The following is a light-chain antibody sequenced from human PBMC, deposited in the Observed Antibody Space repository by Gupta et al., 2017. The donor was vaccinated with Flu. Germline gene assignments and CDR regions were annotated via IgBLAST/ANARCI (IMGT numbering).Light chain of an antibody. V-gene: IGKV4-1*01. CDR3: QQDDNTPIT. CDR2: WAS. CDR1: QSLLYSSDNKNY. J-gene: IGKJ3*01. Sequence: DIVLTQSPDSLTVSLGERATINCKSSQSLLYSSDNKNYLTWYQQKPGQPPKMLIYWASTRQSGVPDRFSGSGSGRDFTLTISSLQAEDVAVYYCQQDDNTPITFGHGTKVDIK.